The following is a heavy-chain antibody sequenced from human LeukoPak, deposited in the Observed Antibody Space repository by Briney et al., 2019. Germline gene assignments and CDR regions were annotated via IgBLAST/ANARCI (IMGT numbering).Heavy chain of an antibody. Sequence: GGSLRLSCAASGFTVSNNYMSWVRQAPGKGLEWVSVIYSGGSTYYADSVKGRFTISRDTSKNTLSLQMNSLRAEDTAVYYCAARSSGNPYFWGQGTLVTVSS. CDR2: IYSGGST. J-gene: IGHJ4*02. CDR3: AARSSGNPYF. D-gene: IGHD1-26*01. V-gene: IGHV3-53*01. CDR1: GFTVSNNY.